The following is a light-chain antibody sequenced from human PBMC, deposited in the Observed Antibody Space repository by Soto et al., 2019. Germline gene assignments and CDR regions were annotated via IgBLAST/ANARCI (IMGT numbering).Light chain of an antibody. CDR3: QTYNSAPSLT. CDR2: AAS. CDR1: QGISNF. Sequence: DIQMTQSPSSLSASVGDRGTITCRASQGISNFLAWYQQRPGKVPKVLIYAASTLQSGVPSRFSGSGSGTDFTLTISSLQPEDVATYYCQTYNSAPSLTFGGGTKVEIK. J-gene: IGKJ4*01. V-gene: IGKV1-27*01.